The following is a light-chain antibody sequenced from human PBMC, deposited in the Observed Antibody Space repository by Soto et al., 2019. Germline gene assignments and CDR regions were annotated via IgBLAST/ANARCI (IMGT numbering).Light chain of an antibody. Sequence: QSALTQPASVSGSPGQSITISRTGTSSDVGGYNYVSWYQQHPGKAPKLMICEVTNRPSGVSNRFSGSKSGNTASLTISGLQAEDEADYYCSSYTSSYTGVFGGGTKLTVL. CDR3: SSYTSSYTGV. CDR1: SSDVGGYNY. V-gene: IGLV2-14*01. CDR2: EVT. J-gene: IGLJ3*02.